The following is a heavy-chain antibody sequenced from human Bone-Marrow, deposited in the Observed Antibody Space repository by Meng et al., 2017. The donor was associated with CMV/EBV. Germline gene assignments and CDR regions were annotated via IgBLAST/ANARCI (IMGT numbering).Heavy chain of an antibody. J-gene: IGHJ4*02. CDR2: ISSSKSYI. V-gene: IGHV3-21*01. Sequence: YLRLSYAASGFTFRDYRLVRVRQHAGEGLEWVSSISSSKSYIYYAESVKSRVTIFKDHAKNSLYLQMDGVRAVDTGVYYCAREIDYWGQGTLVTVSS. CDR1: GFTFRDYR. CDR3: AREIDY.